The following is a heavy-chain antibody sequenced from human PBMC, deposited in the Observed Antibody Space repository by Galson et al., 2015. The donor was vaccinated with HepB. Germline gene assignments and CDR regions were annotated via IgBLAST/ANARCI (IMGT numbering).Heavy chain of an antibody. D-gene: IGHD4-17*01. J-gene: IGHJ4*02. CDR2: VDPEDGET. CDR3: ATLTQMTTVTTGAY. V-gene: IGHV1-69-2*01. CDR1: GYTFTDYH. Sequence: VKVSCKVSGYTFTDYHMHWVQQAPGKGLEWMGLVDPEDGETIYAEKFQGRVTITADTSTDTAYMELSSLRSEDTAVYYCATLTQMTTVTTGAYWGQGTLVTVSS.